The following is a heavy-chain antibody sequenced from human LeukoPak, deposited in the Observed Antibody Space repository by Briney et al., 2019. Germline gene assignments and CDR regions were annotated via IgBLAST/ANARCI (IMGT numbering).Heavy chain of an antibody. CDR3: ARSQMGRGVTSSAFDI. Sequence: PSETLSLTCTVSGGSISSGSYYWSWIRQPAGKGLEWIGRIYTSGSTNYNPSLKSRVTISVDTSKNQFSLKLSSVTAADTAVYYCARSQMGRGVTSSAFDIWGQGTMVTVSS. J-gene: IGHJ3*02. D-gene: IGHD3-10*01. CDR1: GGSISSGSYY. V-gene: IGHV4-61*02. CDR2: IYTSGST.